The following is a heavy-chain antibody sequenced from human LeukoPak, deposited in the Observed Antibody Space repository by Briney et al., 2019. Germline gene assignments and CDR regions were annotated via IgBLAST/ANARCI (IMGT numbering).Heavy chain of an antibody. Sequence: GGSLRLSCAASGFTFGDYYMSWIRQAPGKGLEWVSYISSSNSYTNYADSVKGRFYADSVKGRFTISRDNAKNSLYLQMNSLRAEDTAVYYCASLTYYFDSSGYYPGYFQHWGQGTLVTVSS. V-gene: IGHV3-11*03. CDR3: ASLTYYFDSSGYYPGYFQH. J-gene: IGHJ1*01. CDR2: ISSSNSYT. CDR1: GFTFGDYY. D-gene: IGHD3-22*01.